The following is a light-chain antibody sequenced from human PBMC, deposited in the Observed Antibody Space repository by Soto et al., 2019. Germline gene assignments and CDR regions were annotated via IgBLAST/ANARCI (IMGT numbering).Light chain of an antibody. Sequence: EIVLTQSPGTLSLSPGERATLSSRASQSVSNNYLAWYQQRPGQAPRLLIYGASSRATGVPARFSGSGSGTEFTLTISSLQSEDFAVYYCQQYNDWPLTFGGGTKVDIK. V-gene: IGKV3-15*01. CDR2: GAS. J-gene: IGKJ4*01. CDR3: QQYNDWPLT. CDR1: QSVSNN.